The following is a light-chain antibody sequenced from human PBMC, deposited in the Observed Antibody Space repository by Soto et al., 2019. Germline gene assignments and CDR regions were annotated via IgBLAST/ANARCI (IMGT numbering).Light chain of an antibody. J-gene: IGKJ2*01. Sequence: EIVLTQSPGTLSLSPGERATLSCRASQSVDSTYLAWYQHKPGQAPRLLIYGPSSRATGVPDRFSGGGSGTDFTLTISRLEPEDFAVYYCQQYGSSSVTFGQGTQLEI. CDR3: QQYGSSSVT. CDR2: GPS. CDR1: QSVDSTY. V-gene: IGKV3-20*01.